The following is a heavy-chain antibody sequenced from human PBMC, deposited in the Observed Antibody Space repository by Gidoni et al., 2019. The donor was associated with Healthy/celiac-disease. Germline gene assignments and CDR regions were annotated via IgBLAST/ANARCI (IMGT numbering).Heavy chain of an antibody. V-gene: IGHV3-66*01. J-gene: IGHJ4*02. CDR3: ARGFDY. CDR2: IYRGGRT. Sequence: EVPLVESGGGLVQHGGSLRPLCAASGFTVSRNYRSWVRQAPGKGLEWVSVIYRGGRTYDADYEKGRFTISRDNSKNTLYLQMNSLRAEDTAVYYCARGFDYWGQGTLVTVSS. CDR1: GFTVSRNY.